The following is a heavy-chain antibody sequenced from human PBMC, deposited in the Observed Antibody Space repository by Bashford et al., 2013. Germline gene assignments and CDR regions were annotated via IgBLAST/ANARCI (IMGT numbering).Heavy chain of an antibody. CDR1: GYTFTSYG. Sequence: ASVKVSCKTSGYTFTSYGITWVRQAPGQGLEWLGWIGVYTGKTKYAQKFQGRVTMTRDTSISTAYMELSRLRSDDTAVYYCARGIALQLERLYFDYWGQGTLVTVSS. CDR3: ARGIALQLERLYFDY. J-gene: IGHJ4*02. V-gene: IGHV1-18*04. D-gene: IGHD1-1*01. CDR2: IGVYTGKT.